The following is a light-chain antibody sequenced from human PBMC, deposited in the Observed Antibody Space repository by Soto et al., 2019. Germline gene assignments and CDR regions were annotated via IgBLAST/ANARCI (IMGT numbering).Light chain of an antibody. CDR3: QQYNNWPVT. CDR2: DVS. V-gene: IGKV3-15*01. Sequence: EMVMTQSPATLSVSPGESATLSCRASQSVSSNLAWYQQKPGQAPRLLIYDVSTRATGIPARFSGSGSGTEFTLTISSLQSEDFAVYYCQQYNNWPVTFCPGTKVDIK. J-gene: IGKJ3*01. CDR1: QSVSSN.